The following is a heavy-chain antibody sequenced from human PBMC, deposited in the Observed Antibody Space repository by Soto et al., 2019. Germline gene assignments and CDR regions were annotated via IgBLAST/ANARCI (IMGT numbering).Heavy chain of an antibody. CDR1: GYTFTSYG. J-gene: IGHJ4*02. D-gene: IGHD3-22*01. Sequence: QVQLVQSGAEVKKPGASVKVSCKASGYTFTSYGISWVRQAPGQGLEWMGWISAYNGNTNYAQKLQDRVTMTTDTSTSTAYMELRSLRSDDTAVYYCARDLGEDYYDSSGYQHFDYWGQGTLVTVSS. CDR2: ISAYNGNT. CDR3: ARDLGEDYYDSSGYQHFDY. V-gene: IGHV1-18*01.